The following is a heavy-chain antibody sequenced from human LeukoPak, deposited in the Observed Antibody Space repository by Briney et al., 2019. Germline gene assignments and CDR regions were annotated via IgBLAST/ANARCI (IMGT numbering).Heavy chain of an antibody. V-gene: IGHV3-23*01. CDR2: ISGSGGRT. Sequence: GGSLRLSCAASGFIFSSYAMNWVRQAPGKGLAWVSAISGSGGRTDYADSVKGRFTISRDNSKNTLYLQMNSLRAEDTDVYYCAKFPDYWGQGTLVTVSS. CDR1: GFIFSSYA. CDR3: AKFPDY. J-gene: IGHJ4*02.